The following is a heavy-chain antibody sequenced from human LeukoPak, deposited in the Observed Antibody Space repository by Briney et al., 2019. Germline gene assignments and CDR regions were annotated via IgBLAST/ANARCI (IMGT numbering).Heavy chain of an antibody. CDR3: AKDSWIAVAGTTGDY. V-gene: IGHV3-30*02. J-gene: IGHJ4*02. CDR1: GFTFSSYG. D-gene: IGHD6-19*01. Sequence: GGSLRLSCGASGFTFSSYGMHWVRQAPGKGLEWVAFIRYDGSNKYYADSVKGRFTISRDNSKNTLYLQMNSLRAEDTAVYYCAKDSWIAVAGTTGDYWGQGTLVTVSS. CDR2: IRYDGSNK.